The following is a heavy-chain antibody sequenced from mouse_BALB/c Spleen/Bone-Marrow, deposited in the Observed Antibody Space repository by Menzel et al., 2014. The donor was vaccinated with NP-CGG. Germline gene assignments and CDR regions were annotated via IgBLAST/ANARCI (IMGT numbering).Heavy chain of an antibody. CDR3: ARILYWYFDV. CDR1: GYTFTDYY. J-gene: IGHJ1*01. CDR2: IXPGSGNT. V-gene: IGHV1-84*02. Sequence: QVQLQQSGPELVKPGASVKISCKASGYTFTDYYINWVKQKPGQGLEWIGWIXPGSGNTKYNEKFKGKATLTVDTSSSTAYMQLSSLTSEDTAVYFCARILYWYFDVWGAGTTVTVSS.